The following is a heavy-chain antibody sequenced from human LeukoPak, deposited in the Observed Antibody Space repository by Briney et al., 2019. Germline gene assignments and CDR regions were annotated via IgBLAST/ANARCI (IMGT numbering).Heavy chain of an antibody. V-gene: IGHV3-21*01. Sequence: GGSLRLSCAASGFTFTSYTINWVRQTPGKGLEWVSSISSSPTYIYYADSVKGRFTISRDNAKNSVYLQMNSLRAEDTAVYYCAREVSLAFDIWGQGTMVTVSS. CDR1: GFTFTSYT. CDR3: AREVSLAFDI. CDR2: ISSSPTYI. J-gene: IGHJ3*02.